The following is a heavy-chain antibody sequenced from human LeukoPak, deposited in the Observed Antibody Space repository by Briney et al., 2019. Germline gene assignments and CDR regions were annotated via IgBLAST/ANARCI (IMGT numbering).Heavy chain of an antibody. V-gene: IGHV3-30*04. CDR1: GFTFSSYA. J-gene: IGHJ4*02. D-gene: IGHD6-13*01. CDR3: ARSPGKQQLVRPFDY. Sequence: GRSLRLSCAASGFTFSSYAMHWVRQAPGKGLEWVAVISYDGSNKYYADSVKGRFTISRDNSKNTLYLQMNSLRAEDTAVYYCARSPGKQQLVRPFDYRGQGTLVTVSS. CDR2: ISYDGSNK.